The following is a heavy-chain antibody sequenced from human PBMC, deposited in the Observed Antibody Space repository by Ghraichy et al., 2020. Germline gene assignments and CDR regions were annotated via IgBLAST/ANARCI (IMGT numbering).Heavy chain of an antibody. Sequence: SQTLSLTCTVSGGSISSSSYYWGWIRHPPGKGLEWIGSIYYSGSTYYNPSLKSRVTISVDTSKNQFSLKLSSVTAADTAVYYCASPPLGYCTNGVWYRGGGKIYWYFDLWGRGTLVTVSS. D-gene: IGHD2-8*01. V-gene: IGHV4-39*01. CDR1: GGSISSSSYY. CDR3: ASPPLGYCTNGVWYRGGGKIYWYFDL. CDR2: IYYSGST. J-gene: IGHJ2*01.